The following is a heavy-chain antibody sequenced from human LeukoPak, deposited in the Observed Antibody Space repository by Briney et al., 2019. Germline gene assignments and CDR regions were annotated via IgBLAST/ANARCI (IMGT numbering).Heavy chain of an antibody. CDR1: GYTFTSYY. CDR3: ARGYSSGWQKGYYFDY. CDR2: INPSGGST. J-gene: IGHJ4*02. V-gene: IGHV1-46*01. Sequence: ASVKVSCKASGYTFTSYYMHWVRQAPGQGLEWMGIINPSGGSTSYAQKFQGRVTMTRDTSTSTVYMELSSLRSEDTAVYYCARGYSSGWQKGYYFDYWGQGTLVTVSS. D-gene: IGHD6-19*01.